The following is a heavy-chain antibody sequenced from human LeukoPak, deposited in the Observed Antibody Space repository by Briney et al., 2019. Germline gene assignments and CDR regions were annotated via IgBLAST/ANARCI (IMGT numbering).Heavy chain of an antibody. CDR2: IWYDGSKE. V-gene: IGHV3-33*08. J-gene: IGHJ4*02. Sequence: PGGSLRLSCAASGFTFSSYAMSWVRQAPGKGLEWVAAIWYDGSKECYADSVKGRFTISRDNSKNTVYMEMNSLRAEDTAVYWCARDPASSMDNWGQGTLVTVSP. CDR3: ARDPASSMDN. CDR1: GFTFSSYA. D-gene: IGHD2-2*01.